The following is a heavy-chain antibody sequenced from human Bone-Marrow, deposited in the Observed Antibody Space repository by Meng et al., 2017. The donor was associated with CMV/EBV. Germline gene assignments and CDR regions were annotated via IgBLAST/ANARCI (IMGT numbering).Heavy chain of an antibody. J-gene: IGHJ3*02. D-gene: IGHD2-2*01. V-gene: IGHV1-69*10. CDR1: GGTFSSYA. CDR3: ARERGIVVVPAAMGAFDI. Sequence: SVKVSCKASGGTFSSYAISWVRQAPGQGLEWMGGIIPILGIANYAQKFQGRVTITADKSTSTAYMELSSLRSEDTAVYYCARERGIVVVPAAMGAFDIWGQGTMGT. CDR2: IIPILGIA.